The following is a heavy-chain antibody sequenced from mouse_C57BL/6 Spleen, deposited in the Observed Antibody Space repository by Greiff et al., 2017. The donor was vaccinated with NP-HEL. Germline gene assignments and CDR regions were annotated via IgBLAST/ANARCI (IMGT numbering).Heavy chain of an antibody. CDR3: ARTGQAWFAY. D-gene: IGHD3-2*02. J-gene: IGHJ3*01. CDR2: INPGSGGT. CDR1: GYAFTNYL. Sequence: QVQLKQSGAELVRPGTSVKVSCKASGYAFTNYLIEWVKQRPGQGLEWIGVINPGSGGTNYNEKFKGKATLTADKSSSTAYMQLSSLTSEDSAVYFCARTGQAWFAYWGQGTLVTVSA. V-gene: IGHV1-54*01.